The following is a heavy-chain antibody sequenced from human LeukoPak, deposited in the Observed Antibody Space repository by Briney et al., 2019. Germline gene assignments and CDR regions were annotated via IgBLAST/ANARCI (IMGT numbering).Heavy chain of an antibody. CDR2: INPNSGGT. J-gene: IGHJ4*02. CDR3: AREEAYCSSPSCHLDY. V-gene: IGHV1-2*02. Sequence: ASVKVSCKASGYTFTGYYMHWVRQAPGQGLEWMGWINPNSGGTNYAQKFQGRVTMTRDTSISTAYMELTRLRSDDTGVYYCAREEAYCSSPSCHLDYWGQGTLVTVSS. CDR1: GYTFTGYY. D-gene: IGHD2-2*01.